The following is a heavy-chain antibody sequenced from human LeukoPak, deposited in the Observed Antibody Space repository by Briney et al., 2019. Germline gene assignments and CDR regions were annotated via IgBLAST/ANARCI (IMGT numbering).Heavy chain of an antibody. V-gene: IGHV3-23*01. D-gene: IGHD3-22*01. CDR1: GFTFSNYA. CDR2: ITNSGSST. Sequence: GGSLRLSCAASGFTFSNYAMNWVRQAPGKGLEWVSTITNSGSSTYYADSVKGRFTISRDNSKNTLYLQMNSLRAEDTAVYYCAKEKSYYYDSSGYYDYWGQGTLVTVSS. J-gene: IGHJ4*02. CDR3: AKEKSYYYDSSGYYDY.